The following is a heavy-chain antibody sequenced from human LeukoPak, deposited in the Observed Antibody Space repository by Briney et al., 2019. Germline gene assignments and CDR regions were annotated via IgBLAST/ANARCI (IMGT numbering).Heavy chain of an antibody. CDR1: GYTFTGYY. CDR3: ARAYYDFWSGLPVDY. V-gene: IGHV1-2*02. J-gene: IGHJ4*02. CDR2: INPNSGGT. D-gene: IGHD3-3*01. Sequence: ASVKVSCKASGYTFTGYYMHWVRQAPGQGLEWMGWINPNSGGTNYAQKLQGRVTMTRDTSISTAYMELSRLRSDDTAVYYCARAYYDFWSGLPVDYWGQGTLVTVSS.